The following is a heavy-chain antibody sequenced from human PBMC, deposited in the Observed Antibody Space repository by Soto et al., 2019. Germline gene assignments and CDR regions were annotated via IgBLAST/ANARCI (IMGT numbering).Heavy chain of an antibody. CDR2: IYYSGST. CDR3: ARLGLRYFDWAPLIYGMDV. J-gene: IGHJ6*02. Sequence: RASETLSLTCTVSGGSISSSSYYWGWIRQPPGKGLEWIGSIYYSGSTYYNPSLKSRVTISVDTSKNQFSLKLSSVTAADTAVYYCARLGLRYFDWAPLIYGMDVWGQGTTVTVSS. V-gene: IGHV4-39*01. D-gene: IGHD3-9*01. CDR1: GGSISSSSYY.